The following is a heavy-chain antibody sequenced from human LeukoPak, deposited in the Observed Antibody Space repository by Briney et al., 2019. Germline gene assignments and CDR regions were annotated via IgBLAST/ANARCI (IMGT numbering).Heavy chain of an antibody. Sequence: SETLSLTCTVSGGSISSGDYYWSWIRQPPGKGLEWIGYIYYSGSTYYNPSLKSRVTISVDTSKNQFSLKLSSVTAADTAVYYCARVVYGGNSIIDYWGQGTLVTVSS. CDR1: GGSISSGDYY. D-gene: IGHD4-23*01. J-gene: IGHJ4*02. CDR2: IYYSGST. V-gene: IGHV4-30-4*02. CDR3: ARVVYGGNSIIDY.